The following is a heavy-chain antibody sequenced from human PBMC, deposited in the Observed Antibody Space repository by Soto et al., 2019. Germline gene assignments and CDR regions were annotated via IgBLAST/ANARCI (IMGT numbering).Heavy chain of an antibody. D-gene: IGHD3-10*01. V-gene: IGHV3-13*04. CDR3: VRARGGEYFGEQLS. CDR2: IGTAADT. Sequence: EVRLVESGGGLVQPGGSLRLSCATSGFTFSLYDMYWVRQATGKSLEWVSAIGTAADTYYPGSVQGRFIISRDNVNSFRYLQMNSLRAGDTAVYYCVRARGGEYFGEQLSWGQGTLVTVSS. CDR1: GFTFSLYD. J-gene: IGHJ4*02.